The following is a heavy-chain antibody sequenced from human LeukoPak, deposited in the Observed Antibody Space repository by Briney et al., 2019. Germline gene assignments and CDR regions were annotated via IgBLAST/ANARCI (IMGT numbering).Heavy chain of an antibody. CDR3: AKDKWGDTAMVPNPDY. Sequence: GGSLRLSCAASGFTFSSYGMHWVRQAPGKGLEWVAFIRYDGSNKYYADSVKGRFTISRDNSKNTLYLQMNSLRAEDTAVYYCAKDKWGDTAMVPNPDYWGQGTLVTVSS. CDR1: GFTFSSYG. CDR2: IRYDGSNK. J-gene: IGHJ4*02. V-gene: IGHV3-30*02. D-gene: IGHD5-18*01.